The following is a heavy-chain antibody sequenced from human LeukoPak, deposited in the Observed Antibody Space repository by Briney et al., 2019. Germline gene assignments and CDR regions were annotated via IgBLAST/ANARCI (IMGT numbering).Heavy chain of an antibody. Sequence: GGSLRLSCAASGFTFSSYSMNWVRQAPGKGLEWVSYITPSSSTIYYADSVKGRFTISRDNAKNSLYLQMNSLRAEDTAVYYCARDAYQIVVPAAIVGEFDYWGQGTLVTVSS. D-gene: IGHD2-2*01. CDR3: ARDAYQIVVPAAIVGEFDY. CDR1: GFTFSSYS. V-gene: IGHV3-48*04. CDR2: ITPSSSTI. J-gene: IGHJ4*02.